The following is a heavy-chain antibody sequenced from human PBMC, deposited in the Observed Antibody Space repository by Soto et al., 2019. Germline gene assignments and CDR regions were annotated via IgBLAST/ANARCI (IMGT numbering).Heavy chain of an antibody. CDR3: ARLTYTAKVTYGPCH. CDR1: GYTFTSYG. D-gene: IGHD5-18*01. CDR2: ISAYNGNT. V-gene: IGHV1-18*04. J-gene: IGHJ4*01. Sequence: GASVKVSCKASGYTFTSYGISWVQQAPGQGLEWMGWISAYNGNTNYAQKLQGRVTMTTDTSTSTAYMELRSLRSDDTAVYYCARLTYTAKVTYGPCHWGPGTPVPVSS.